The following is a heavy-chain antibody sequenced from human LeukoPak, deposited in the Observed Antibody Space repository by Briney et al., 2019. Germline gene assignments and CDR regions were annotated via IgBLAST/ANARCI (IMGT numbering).Heavy chain of an antibody. CDR1: GGSISSYY. Sequence: SETLSLTCIVSGGSISSYYWSWIRQPPGKGLEWIGYIYYSGSTNYNPSLKSRVTISVDTSKNQFSLKLSSVTAADTAVYYCARARYSYGPYYFDYWGQGTLVTVSS. V-gene: IGHV4-59*01. J-gene: IGHJ4*02. D-gene: IGHD5-18*01. CDR2: IYYSGST. CDR3: ARARYSYGPYYFDY.